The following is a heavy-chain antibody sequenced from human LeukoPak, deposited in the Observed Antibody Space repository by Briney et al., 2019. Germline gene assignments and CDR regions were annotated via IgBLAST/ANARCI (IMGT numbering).Heavy chain of an antibody. D-gene: IGHD6-13*01. CDR3: ASLRLSSWSPGPYYFDY. Sequence: GASVKVSCKASGYSFTSYGISWVRQAPGQGLEWMGWISAYNGNTNYAQKLQGRVTMTTDTSTSTAYMELRSLRSDDTAVYYCASLRLSSWSPGPYYFDYWGQGTLVTVSS. J-gene: IGHJ4*02. V-gene: IGHV1-18*01. CDR1: GYSFTSYG. CDR2: ISAYNGNT.